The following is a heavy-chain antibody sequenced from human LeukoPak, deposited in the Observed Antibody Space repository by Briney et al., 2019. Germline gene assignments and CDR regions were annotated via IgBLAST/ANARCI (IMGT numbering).Heavy chain of an antibody. J-gene: IGHJ4*02. CDR2: INPNSGAT. CDR3: ARGERYSYGDNNSPDLGF. Sequence: GASVKVSCKASGYTFTGYDLFWVRQAPGQGLEWMGWINPNSGATKYAQNFQGRVTLTSDTSIRTTYMELSSLRSDDTAVYYCARGERYSYGDNNSPDLGFWGQGTPVTVSS. D-gene: IGHD4/OR15-4a*01. V-gene: IGHV1-2*02. CDR1: GYTFTGYD.